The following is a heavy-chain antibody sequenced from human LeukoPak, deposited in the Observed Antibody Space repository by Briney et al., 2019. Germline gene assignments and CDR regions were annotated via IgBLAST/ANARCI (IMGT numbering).Heavy chain of an antibody. CDR2: INHRGST. D-gene: IGHD2-15*01. J-gene: IGHJ6*04. Sequence: SETLSLTCAVYGGSFSGYYWSWIRQPPGKGLEWIGEINHRGSTNYNPSLKSRGTISVDTSKNQFSLKLSSVTAADTAVYYCAAGYCSGGSCYSDYYYGMDVWGKGTTVTVSS. CDR3: AAGYCSGGSCYSDYYYGMDV. CDR1: GGSFSGYY. V-gene: IGHV4-34*01.